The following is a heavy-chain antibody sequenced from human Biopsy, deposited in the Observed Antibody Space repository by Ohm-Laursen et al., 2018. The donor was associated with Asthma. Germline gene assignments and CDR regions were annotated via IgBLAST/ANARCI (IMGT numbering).Heavy chain of an antibody. V-gene: IGHV3-33*01. CDR3: ASESYLRGFGHTLDL. Sequence: SLRLSCTASGFTFRHYALHWVRQAPGKGLEWVAFILSDGGEPSYADSVKGRFSVSRDNSRSTVYLQMNSLRAGDTAVYYCASESYLRGFGHTLDLWGQGTQVTFS. CDR2: ILSDGGEP. J-gene: IGHJ5*02. CDR1: GFTFRHYA. D-gene: IGHD5-12*01.